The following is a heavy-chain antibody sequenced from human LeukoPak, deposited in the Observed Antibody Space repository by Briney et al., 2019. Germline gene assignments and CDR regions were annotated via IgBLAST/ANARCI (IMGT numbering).Heavy chain of an antibody. J-gene: IGHJ5*02. D-gene: IGHD6-13*01. V-gene: IGHV1-2*02. CDR3: ARDVAAAGTEYNWFDP. CDR2: INPNSGGT. CDR1: GYTFTGYY. Sequence: GASVKVSCKASGYTFTGYYMHWVRQAPGQGLEWMGWINPNSGGTNYAQKFQGRVTMTRDTSISTAYMELSRLISDDTAVYYCARDVAAAGTEYNWFDPWGQGTLVTVSS.